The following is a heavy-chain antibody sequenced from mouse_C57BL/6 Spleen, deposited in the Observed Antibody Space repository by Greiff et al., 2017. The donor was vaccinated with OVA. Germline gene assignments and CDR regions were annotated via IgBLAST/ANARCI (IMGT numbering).Heavy chain of an antibody. CDR1: GYSFTGYY. CDR2: INPSTGGT. D-gene: IGHD2-4*01. Sequence: EVKLQESGPELVKPGASVKISCKASGYSFTGYYMNWVKQSPEKSLEWIGEINPSTGGTTYNQKFKAKATLTVDKSSSTAYMQLKSLTSEDSAVYYCARDDYDYDYLFDYWGQGTTLTVSS. J-gene: IGHJ2*01. CDR3: ARDDYDYDYLFDY. V-gene: IGHV1-42*01.